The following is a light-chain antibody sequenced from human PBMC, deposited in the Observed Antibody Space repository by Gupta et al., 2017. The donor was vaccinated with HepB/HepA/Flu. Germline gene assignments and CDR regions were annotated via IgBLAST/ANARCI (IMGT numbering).Light chain of an antibody. Sequence: MSQSPSTLSAVGDRVTITCRASQCISSWLAWYQQKPGKAPKLLIYKASSLESGVPSRFSGSGSGTEFTLTIGSLQPDDFATYYCQQYNSYPIAFGRGTRLEIK. J-gene: IGKJ5*01. CDR1: QCISSW. V-gene: IGKV1-5*03. CDR2: KAS. CDR3: QQYNSYPIA.